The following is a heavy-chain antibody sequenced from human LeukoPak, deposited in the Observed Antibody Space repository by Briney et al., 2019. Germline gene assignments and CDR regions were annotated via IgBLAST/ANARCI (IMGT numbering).Heavy chain of an antibody. V-gene: IGHV1-69*13. CDR3: ATVNYYDSSGSKTFDY. D-gene: IGHD3-22*01. CDR1: GGTFSSYA. CDR2: IIPIFGTA. Sequence: ASVKVSCKASGGTFSSYAISWVRQAPGQGLEWMGGIIPIFGTANCAQKFQGRVTITADESTSTAYMELSSLRSEDTAVYYCATVNYYDSSGSKTFDYWGQGTLVTVSS. J-gene: IGHJ4*02.